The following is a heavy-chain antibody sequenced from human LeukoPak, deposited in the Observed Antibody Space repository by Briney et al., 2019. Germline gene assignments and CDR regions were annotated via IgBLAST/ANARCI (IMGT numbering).Heavy chain of an antibody. Sequence: GASVKVSCKASGYTFTSYGISWVRQAPGQGLEWMGWISAYNGSTNYAQKLQGRVTMTTDTSTSTAYMELRSLRSDDTAVYYCARSSRYDFWSGYYARPSSFDYWGQGTLVTVSS. J-gene: IGHJ4*02. V-gene: IGHV1-18*01. CDR2: ISAYNGST. CDR3: ARSSRYDFWSGYYARPSSFDY. CDR1: GYTFTSYG. D-gene: IGHD3-3*01.